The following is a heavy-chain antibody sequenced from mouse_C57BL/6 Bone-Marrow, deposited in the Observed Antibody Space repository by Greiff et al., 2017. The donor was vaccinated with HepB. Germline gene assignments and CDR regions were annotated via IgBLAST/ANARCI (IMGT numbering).Heavy chain of an antibody. Sequence: VQLQQSGPELVKPGASVKISCKASGYAFSSSWMNWVKQRPGQGLEWIGRIYPGDGDTNYNGKFKGKATLTADKSSSTAYMQLSSLTSEDSAVYFCAREDYVSCYEEYFDVWGTGTTVTVSS. V-gene: IGHV1-82*01. CDR3: AREDYVSCYEEYFDV. D-gene: IGHD1-1*01. J-gene: IGHJ1*03. CDR1: GYAFSSSW. CDR2: IYPGDGDT.